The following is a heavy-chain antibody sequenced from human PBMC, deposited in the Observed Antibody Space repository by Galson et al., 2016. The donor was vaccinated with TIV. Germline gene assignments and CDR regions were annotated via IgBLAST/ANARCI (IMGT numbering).Heavy chain of an antibody. Sequence: SLRLSCAASGFTFSSFSMNWVRQAPGKGLEWVSSISSSGTYTYYTDSVKGRFSISRDNAKNSLYLQMNSLRAEDMAVYYCARDPDPYVGAKPFDYWGQGTQVTVSS. CDR3: ARDPDPYVGAKPFDY. D-gene: IGHD1-26*01. J-gene: IGHJ4*02. CDR2: ISSSGTYT. V-gene: IGHV3-21*01. CDR1: GFTFSSFS.